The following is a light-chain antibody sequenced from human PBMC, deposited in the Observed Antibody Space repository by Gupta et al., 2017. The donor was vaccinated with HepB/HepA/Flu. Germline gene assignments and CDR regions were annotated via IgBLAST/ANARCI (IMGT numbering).Light chain of an antibody. V-gene: IGLV8-61*01. Sequence: QTVVTQQPSFSVSPGGTVTLTCGLSSGSVSIIHYTSWYQQTPAQPPRTIFYITNIRSAGVPGRFSGSIVGNNAVITITGAQADDEADYYCALYLGRGIWVFGGGTKLTVL. CDR2: ITN. CDR3: ALYLGRGIWV. CDR1: SGSVSIIHY. J-gene: IGLJ3*02.